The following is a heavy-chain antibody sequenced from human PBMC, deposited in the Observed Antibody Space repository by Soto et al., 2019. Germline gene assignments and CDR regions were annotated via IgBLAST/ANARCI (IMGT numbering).Heavy chain of an antibody. J-gene: IGHJ6*02. CDR2: ISAYNGNT. CDR1: GYTFTSYG. V-gene: IGHV1-18*01. Sequence: ASVKVSCKASGYTFTSYGISWVRQAPGQGLEWMGWISAYNGNTNYAQKRQGRVTMTTDTSTSTAYMELRSLRSDDTAVYYCARDVLNAAAGYYYYYGMDVWGQGTTVTVSS. D-gene: IGHD6-13*01. CDR3: ARDVLNAAAGYYYYYGMDV.